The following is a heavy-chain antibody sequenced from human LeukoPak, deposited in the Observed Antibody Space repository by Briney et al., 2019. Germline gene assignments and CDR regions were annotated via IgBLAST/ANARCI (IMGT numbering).Heavy chain of an antibody. Sequence: GGTLRLSCAASGFTFSTYVMTWVRQAPGKGLEWVSAISGSGANTYYADSVKGRFTISRDNSKNTLYLQMNSLRAEDAAVYYCAKDDTWIQLWYDYWGQGTQVTVSS. V-gene: IGHV3-23*01. J-gene: IGHJ4*02. CDR3: AKDDTWIQLWYDY. D-gene: IGHD5-18*01. CDR1: GFTFSTYV. CDR2: ISGSGANT.